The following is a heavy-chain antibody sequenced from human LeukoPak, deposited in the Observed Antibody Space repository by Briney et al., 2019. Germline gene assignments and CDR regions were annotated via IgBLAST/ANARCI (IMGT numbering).Heavy chain of an antibody. CDR2: IYHSGNT. CDR1: SGSISNYY. CDR3: ARVNSRLAYFDY. J-gene: IGHJ4*02. V-gene: IGHV4-38-2*02. Sequence: SETLSLTCTVSSGSISNYYWSWIRQPPGKGLEWIGSIYHSGNTYYNPSLKSRLTISLDTSKNQFSLKLRSVTAADTAVYYCARVNSRLAYFDYWGQGTLVTVSS. D-gene: IGHD6-25*01.